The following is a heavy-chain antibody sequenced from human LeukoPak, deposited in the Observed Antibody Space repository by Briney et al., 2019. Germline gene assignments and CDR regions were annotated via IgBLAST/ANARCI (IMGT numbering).Heavy chain of an antibody. Sequence: GGSLSLSCAGSGFPFSSYGMHWVRQAPGKGLEGVAFIRYDGSNKYYADSVKGRFTISRDNSKNTLYLQMNSLRAEDTAVYYCAKGPSGYYYYMDVWGKGTTVTVSS. J-gene: IGHJ6*03. V-gene: IGHV3-30*02. CDR2: IRYDGSNK. CDR1: GFPFSSYG. CDR3: AKGPSGYYYYMDV.